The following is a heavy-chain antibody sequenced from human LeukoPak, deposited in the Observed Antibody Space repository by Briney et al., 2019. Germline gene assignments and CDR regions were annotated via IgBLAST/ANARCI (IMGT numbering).Heavy chain of an antibody. CDR1: GGSISSGGYS. V-gene: IGHV4-30-2*01. CDR2: IYHSGST. Sequence: SSQTLSLTCAVSGGSISSGGYSWSWIRQPPGKGLEWIGYIYHSGSTYYNPSLKSRVTISVDTSKNQFSLKLSSVTAADTAVYYCARSRTTNYYGMDVWGQGTTVTVSS. J-gene: IGHJ6*02. CDR3: ARSRTTNYYGMDV. D-gene: IGHD4-4*01.